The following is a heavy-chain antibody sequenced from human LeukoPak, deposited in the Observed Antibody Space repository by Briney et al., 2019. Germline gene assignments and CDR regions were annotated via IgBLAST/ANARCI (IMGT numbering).Heavy chain of an antibody. V-gene: IGHV1-8*01. J-gene: IGHJ4*02. Sequence: ASVKVSCKASGYTFTSYDINWVRQATGQGLEWMGWMNPNSGNTGYAQKFQGRVTMTRNTSISTAYMELSSLSPEDTAVYYCARGRTRYSGYDYGYWGQGTLVTVSS. D-gene: IGHD5-12*01. CDR3: ARGRTRYSGYDYGY. CDR2: MNPNSGNT. CDR1: GYTFTSYD.